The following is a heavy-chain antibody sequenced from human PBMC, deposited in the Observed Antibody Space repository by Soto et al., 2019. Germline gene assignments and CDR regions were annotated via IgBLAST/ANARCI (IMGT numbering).Heavy chain of an antibody. V-gene: IGHV3-15*01. CDR2: IKSKTDGGTT. CDR1: GFTFSNAW. J-gene: IGHJ6*03. D-gene: IGHD2-2*01. Sequence: GSLRLSCAASGFTFSNAWMSWVRQAPGKGLEWVGRIKSKTDGGTTDYAAPVKGRFTISRDDSKNTLYLQMNSLKTEDTAVYYCTTDPPKYQLLHYYYMDVWGKGTTVTVSS. CDR3: TTDPPKYQLLHYYYMDV.